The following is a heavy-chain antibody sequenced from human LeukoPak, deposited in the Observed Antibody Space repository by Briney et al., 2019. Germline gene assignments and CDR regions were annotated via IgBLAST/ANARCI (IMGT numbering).Heavy chain of an antibody. CDR2: IYYSGST. CDR1: GGSISSYY. V-gene: IGHV4-59*01. J-gene: IGHJ3*02. Sequence: PSETLSLTCTVSGGSISSYYWSWIRQPPGKGLEWIGYIYYSGSTNYNPSLKSRVTISVDTSKNQFSLKLSSVTAADTAVYYCARDARYCSGGSCDDAFDIWGQGTMVTVSS. CDR3: ARDARYCSGGSCDDAFDI. D-gene: IGHD2-15*01.